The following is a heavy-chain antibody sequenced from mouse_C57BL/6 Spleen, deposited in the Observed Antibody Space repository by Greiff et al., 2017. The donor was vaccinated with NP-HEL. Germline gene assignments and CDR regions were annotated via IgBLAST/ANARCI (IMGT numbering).Heavy chain of an antibody. CDR2: IHPSDSDT. V-gene: IGHV1-74*01. Sequence: QVQLKQPGAELVKPGASVKVSCKASGYTFTSYWMHWVKQRPGQGLEWIGRIHPSDSDTNYNQKFKGKATLTVDKSSSTAYMQLSSLTSEDSAVYYCAIIRDYGSSYWFAYWGQGTLVTVSA. J-gene: IGHJ3*01. D-gene: IGHD1-1*01. CDR1: GYTFTSYW. CDR3: AIIRDYGSSYWFAY.